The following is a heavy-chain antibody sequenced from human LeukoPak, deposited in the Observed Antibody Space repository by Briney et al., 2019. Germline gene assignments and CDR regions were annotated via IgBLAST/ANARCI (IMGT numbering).Heavy chain of an antibody. V-gene: IGHV1-2*02. J-gene: IGHJ6*03. D-gene: IGHD2-2*01. Sequence: ASVKVSCKASGYTFTDYYIHWVRQAPGQGLEWMGWINPNSGGTNYAQKFQGRVTMTRDTSISTAYMELSRLRSDDTAVYYCARRARYCSSTSCYGSLGYYYYMDVWGKGTTVTISS. CDR2: INPNSGGT. CDR1: GYTFTDYY. CDR3: ARRARYCSSTSCYGSLGYYYYMDV.